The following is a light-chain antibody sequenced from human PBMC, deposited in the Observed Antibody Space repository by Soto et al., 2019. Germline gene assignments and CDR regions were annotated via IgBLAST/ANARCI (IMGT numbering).Light chain of an antibody. Sequence: EIVMTQSPATLSVSPGERATLSCRASQSVRSNLAWYQQKPGQAPRLLIYGASTRATGIPARFSGSGSGTEFTLMISSLQSEDFAVYYCQQYNNWPPGTFGQGTKLEIK. J-gene: IGKJ1*01. V-gene: IGKV3-15*01. CDR2: GAS. CDR1: QSVRSN. CDR3: QQYNNWPPGT.